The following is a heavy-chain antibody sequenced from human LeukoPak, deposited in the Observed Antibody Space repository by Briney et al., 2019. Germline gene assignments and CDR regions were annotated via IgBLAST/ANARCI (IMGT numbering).Heavy chain of an antibody. CDR2: IYYSGST. CDR3: ARDGSGWGDY. D-gene: IGHD6-19*01. V-gene: IGHV4-39*07. Sequence: SETLSLTCTVSGGSISSSSYYWGWNRQPPGKGLEWIGSIYYSGSTYYNPSLKSRVTISVDTSKNQFSLKLSSVTAAGTAVYYCARDGSGWGDYWGQGTLVTVSS. CDR1: GGSISSSSYY. J-gene: IGHJ4*02.